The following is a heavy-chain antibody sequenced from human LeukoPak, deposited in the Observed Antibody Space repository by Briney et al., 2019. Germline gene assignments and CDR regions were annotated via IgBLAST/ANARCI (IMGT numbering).Heavy chain of an antibody. CDR3: ARLIHYDSSGYLDY. Sequence: PSETLSLTCAVYGGSFSGYYWSWIRQPPGKGLEWIGEINYSGSTNYNPSLKSRVTISVDMSKNQFSLKLTSVTAADTAVYYCARLIHYDSSGYLDYWGQGSLVTVSS. D-gene: IGHD3-22*01. CDR1: GGSFSGYY. CDR2: INYSGST. J-gene: IGHJ4*02. V-gene: IGHV4-34*01.